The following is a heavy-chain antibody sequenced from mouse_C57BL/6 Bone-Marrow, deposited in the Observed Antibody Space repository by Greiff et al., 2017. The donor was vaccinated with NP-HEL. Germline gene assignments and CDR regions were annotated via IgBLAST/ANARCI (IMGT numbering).Heavy chain of an antibody. CDR2: IYPRSGNT. Sequence: QVQLQQSGAELARPGASVKLSCKASGYTFTSYGISWVKQRTGQGLEWIGEIYPRSGNTTYNEKFKGKATLTADKSSSTAYMELRSLTSEDSAVYFGARRLYYSNRAWFAYWGQGTLVTVSA. J-gene: IGHJ3*01. V-gene: IGHV1-81*01. CDR1: GYTFTSYG. CDR3: ARRLYYSNRAWFAY. D-gene: IGHD2-5*01.